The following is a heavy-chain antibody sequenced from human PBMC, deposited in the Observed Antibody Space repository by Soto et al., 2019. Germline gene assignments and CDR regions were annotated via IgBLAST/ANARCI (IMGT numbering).Heavy chain of an antibody. D-gene: IGHD3-22*01. V-gene: IGHV4-31*03. CDR3: ARDTKDSSGFDY. CDR2: IYYSGST. Sequence: QVQLQESGPGLVKPSQTLSLTCTVSGGSISSGGYYWSWICQHPGKGLEWIGYIYYSGSTYYNPSRTSRVTISVATSKNQFSLKLSSVTAADTAVYYCARDTKDSSGFDYWGQGTLVTVSS. J-gene: IGHJ4*02. CDR1: GGSISSGGYY.